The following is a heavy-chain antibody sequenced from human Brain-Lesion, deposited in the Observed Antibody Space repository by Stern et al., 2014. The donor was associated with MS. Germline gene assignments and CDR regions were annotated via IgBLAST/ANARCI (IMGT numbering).Heavy chain of an antibody. CDR2: INPKSGGT. J-gene: IGHJ4*02. Sequence: QLVQSGAEVKKPGASVKVSCKASGYTFTGYYMHWVRQAPGQGLEWMGWINPKSGGTNYAQKFQGWVTMTRDTSINTAFMELSRLRSDDTAVYYCATYYYDSTGYNDFWGQGTLVTVSS. CDR1: GYTFTGYY. D-gene: IGHD3-22*01. V-gene: IGHV1-2*04. CDR3: ATYYYDSTGYNDF.